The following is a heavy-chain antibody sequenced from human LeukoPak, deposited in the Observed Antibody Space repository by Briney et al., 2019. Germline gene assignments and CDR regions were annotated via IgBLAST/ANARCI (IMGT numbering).Heavy chain of an antibody. J-gene: IGHJ4*02. V-gene: IGHV5-51*01. CDR1: GYSFTSYW. CDR3: ARHSLPDIVAPFDY. D-gene: IGHD5-12*01. CDR2: IYPGDSDT. Sequence: GESLKISCKGSGYSFTSYWIGWVRQMPGKGLEWMGIIYPGDSDTRYSPSFQGQVTISADTSISTAYLQWSSLTASDTAMYYCARHSLPDIVAPFDYWGQGTLVTVSS.